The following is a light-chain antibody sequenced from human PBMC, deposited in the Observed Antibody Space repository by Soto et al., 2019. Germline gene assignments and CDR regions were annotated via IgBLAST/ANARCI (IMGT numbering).Light chain of an antibody. V-gene: IGKV2-28*01. J-gene: IGKJ2*01. CDR1: QSLLHSNGVNH. CDR2: LGS. Sequence: DIVMTQYPLSLPVTPGEPASISCRSSQSLLHSNGVNHLDWYLQKPGQSPQLLIYLGSNRASGVPDRFSGSGSGTDFTLKISRVEAEDVGVYYCMQALQTPMYTFGQGTKLEIK. CDR3: MQALQTPMYT.